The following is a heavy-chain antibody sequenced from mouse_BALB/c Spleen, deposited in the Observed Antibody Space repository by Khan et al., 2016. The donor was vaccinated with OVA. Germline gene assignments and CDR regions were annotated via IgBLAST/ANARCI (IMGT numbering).Heavy chain of an antibody. CDR3: TRVYRCDFEY. D-gene: IGHD2-1*01. Sequence: VQLKESGPELVRPGASVKISCKASGYSFTGYFMNWVMQSHGKSLEWIGRINPHIGETFYNQRFKDKATLPVDESSSTAHLELRSLTSEDSAVEYWTRVYRCDFEYWGQGTTLTVSA. V-gene: IGHV1-20*01. CDR1: GYSFTGYF. J-gene: IGHJ2*01. CDR2: INPHIGET.